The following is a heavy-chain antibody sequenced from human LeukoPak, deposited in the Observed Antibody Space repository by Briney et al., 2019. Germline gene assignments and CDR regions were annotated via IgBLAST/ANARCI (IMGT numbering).Heavy chain of an antibody. V-gene: IGHV3-21*01. D-gene: IGHD2-15*01. J-gene: IGHJ4*02. CDR2: ISSSSSYI. Sequence: SGGSLRLSCAASGFTFSSYSMNWVRQAPGKGLEWVSSISSSSSYIYYADSVKGRFTISRDNAKNSLYLQMNSLRAEDTAVYYCARGPPIVVVVAADFDYWGQGTLVTVSS. CDR1: GFTFSSYS. CDR3: ARGPPIVVVVAADFDY.